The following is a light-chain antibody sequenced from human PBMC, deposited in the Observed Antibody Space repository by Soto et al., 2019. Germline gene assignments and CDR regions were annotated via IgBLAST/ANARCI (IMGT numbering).Light chain of an antibody. V-gene: IGKV3-20*01. Sequence: EIALTRSPGNVSLSPRQTANIFCRASQSVSINYLAWYQQRPGQTPRLLIHGASSRATGIPDRFSGSGSGTDFTLTISRLEPEDSAVYYCQQSGRPFGQGTKVDIK. CDR3: QQSGRP. J-gene: IGKJ1*01. CDR1: QSVSINY. CDR2: GAS.